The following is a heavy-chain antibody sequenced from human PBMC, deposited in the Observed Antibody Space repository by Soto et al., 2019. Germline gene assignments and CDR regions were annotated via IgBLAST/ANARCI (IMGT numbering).Heavy chain of an antibody. J-gene: IGHJ4*02. CDR3: AGRGRDGYDILTGYYF. CDR2: IKQDGSEK. CDR1: GFTFSSYW. D-gene: IGHD3-9*01. Sequence: GGSLRLSCAASGFTFSSYWMSWVRQAPGKGLEWVANIKQDGSEKYYVDSVKGRFTISRDNAKNSLYLQMNSLRAEDTAVYYCAGRGRDGYDILTGYYFGGQGTLVTVSS. V-gene: IGHV3-7*01.